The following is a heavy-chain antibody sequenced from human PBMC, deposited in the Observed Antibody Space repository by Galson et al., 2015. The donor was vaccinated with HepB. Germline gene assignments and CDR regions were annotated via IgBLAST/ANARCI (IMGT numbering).Heavy chain of an antibody. CDR3: ARAHGDYPRVFDY. V-gene: IGHV1-3*01. D-gene: IGHD4-17*01. CDR2: INPGNGDI. Sequence: SVKVSCKASGYTFAHYAIHWVRQAPGQRLEWMGWINPGNGDIKYSQKFQDRVTMSVDTSKNQFSLNLSSVTAADTAVYYCARAHGDYPRVFDYWGQGTLATVSS. CDR1: GYTFAHYA. J-gene: IGHJ4*02.